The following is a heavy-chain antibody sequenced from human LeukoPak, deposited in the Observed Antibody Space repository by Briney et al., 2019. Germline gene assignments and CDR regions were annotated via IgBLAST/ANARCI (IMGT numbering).Heavy chain of an antibody. J-gene: IGHJ4*02. D-gene: IGHD3-10*01. CDR1: GFTFSDYY. Sequence: GGSLRLSCEASGFTFSDYYMNWIRQAPGKGLEWVSVISNSGGSTFYADSVKGRFTISRDNSKNTLYLQMNSLRAEDTAVYYCAKRASGSGTSLYYFDYWGQGTLVTVSS. CDR2: ISNSGGST. CDR3: AKRASGSGTSLYYFDY. V-gene: IGHV3-23*01.